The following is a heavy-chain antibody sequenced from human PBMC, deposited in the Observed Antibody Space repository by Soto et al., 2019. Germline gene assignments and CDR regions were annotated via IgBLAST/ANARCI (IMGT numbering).Heavy chain of an antibody. CDR2: INPNSGGT. CDR1: GYTFTGYY. J-gene: IGHJ6*02. Sequence: GASVKVSCKASGYTFTGYYMHWVRQAPGQGLEWMGWINPNSGGTNYAQKFQGWVTMTRDTSISTAYTELSRLRSDDTAVYYCARDHTYGGSSSEGMDVWGQGTTVTVSS. D-gene: IGHD1-26*01. V-gene: IGHV1-2*04. CDR3: ARDHTYGGSSSEGMDV.